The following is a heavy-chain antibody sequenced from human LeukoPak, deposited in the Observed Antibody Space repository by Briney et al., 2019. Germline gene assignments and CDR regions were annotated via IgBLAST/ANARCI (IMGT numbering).Heavy chain of an antibody. CDR3: ARERDGYNSIDAFDI. CDR2: ISSSSSTI. J-gene: IGHJ3*02. D-gene: IGHD5-24*01. Sequence: GGSLRLSCAASDFSFITYAMSWVRQAPGKGLEWVSYISSSSSTIYYADSVKGRFTISRDNAKNSLYLQMNSLRAEDTAVYYCARERDGYNSIDAFDIWGQGTMVTVSS. CDR1: DFSFITYA. V-gene: IGHV3-48*01.